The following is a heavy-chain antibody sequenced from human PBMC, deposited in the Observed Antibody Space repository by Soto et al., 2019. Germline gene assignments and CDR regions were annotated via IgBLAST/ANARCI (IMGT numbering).Heavy chain of an antibody. CDR3: ARAADLRVYYYYYGMDV. CDR2: INHSGST. Sequence: KTSETLSLTCAVYGGSFSGYYWSWIRQPPGKGLEWIGEINHSGSTNYNPSLKSRVTISVDTSKNQLSLKLSSVTAADTAVYYCARAADLRVYYYYYGMDVWGQGTTVTVSS. D-gene: IGHD3-16*01. CDR1: GGSFSGYY. J-gene: IGHJ6*02. V-gene: IGHV4-34*01.